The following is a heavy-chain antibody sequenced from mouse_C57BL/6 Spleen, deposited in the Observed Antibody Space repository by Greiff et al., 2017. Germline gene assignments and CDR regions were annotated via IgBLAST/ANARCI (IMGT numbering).Heavy chain of an antibody. D-gene: IGHD1-1*01. CDR3: ARHCYGSSYDFDY. CDR2: IYPSDSET. Sequence: QVHVKQPGAELVRPGSSVKLSCKASGYTFTSYWMDWVKQRPGQGLEWIGNIYPSDSETNYNQKFKDKATLTVDKSSSTAYMQLSSLTSEDSAVYYCARHCYGSSYDFDYWGQGTTLTVSS. CDR1: GYTFTSYW. V-gene: IGHV1-61*01. J-gene: IGHJ2*01.